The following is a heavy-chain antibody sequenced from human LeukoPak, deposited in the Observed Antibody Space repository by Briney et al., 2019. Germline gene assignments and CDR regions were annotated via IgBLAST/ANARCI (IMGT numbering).Heavy chain of an antibody. CDR1: GFTFSSYG. D-gene: IGHD7-27*01. CDR2: IWYDGSNK. V-gene: IGHV3-30*02. Sequence: GGSLRLSCAASGFTFSSYGMHWVRQAPGKGLEWVAVIWYDGSNKYYADSVKGRFTISRDNSKNTLYLQMNSLRAEDTAVYYCASTTGDQGYYFDYWGQGTLVTVSS. CDR3: ASTTGDQGYYFDY. J-gene: IGHJ4*02.